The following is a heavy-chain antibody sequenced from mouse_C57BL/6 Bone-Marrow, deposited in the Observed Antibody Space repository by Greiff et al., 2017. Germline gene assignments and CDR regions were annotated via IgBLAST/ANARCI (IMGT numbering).Heavy chain of an antibody. D-gene: IGHD1-1*01. CDR2: ISGGGGNT. V-gene: IGHV5-9*01. Sequence: EVKLVESGGGLVKPGGSLKLSCAASGFTFSSYTMSWVRQTPEKRLEWVATISGGGGNTYYPDSVKGRFTISSDNAKNTLYLQMSSLRSEDTALYYCASLYYYGSDYYAMDYWGQGTSVTVSS. J-gene: IGHJ4*01. CDR3: ASLYYYGSDYYAMDY. CDR1: GFTFSSYT.